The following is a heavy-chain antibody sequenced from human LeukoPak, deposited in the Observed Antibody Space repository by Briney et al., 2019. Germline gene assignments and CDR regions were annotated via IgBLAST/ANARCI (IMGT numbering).Heavy chain of an antibody. CDR3: TDTVAG. CDR2: IYSGGDT. J-gene: IGHJ4*02. CDR1: GFSVSNNY. V-gene: IGHV3-53*05. D-gene: IGHD4-23*01. Sequence: GGSLRLSCAASGFSVSNNYVTWVRRPPGKGLEWVSVIYSGGDTYYADSVKGRFTISRDNSKNMLYLQMNSLAVEDTAVYYCTDTVAGWGQGTLVTVS.